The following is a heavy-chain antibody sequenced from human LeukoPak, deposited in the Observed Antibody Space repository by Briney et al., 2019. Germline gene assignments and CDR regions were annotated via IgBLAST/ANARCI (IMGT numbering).Heavy chain of an antibody. CDR3: AIFGGNPLNWFDP. CDR1: EGSGFTLSELS. D-gene: IGHD4-23*01. Sequence: GASVKVSCKVSEGSGFTLSELSIHWVRQAPGIGLEWMGGFHPEQGKTIHAQSFQGRVTMTDDTSTDTAYMELSSLTSEDTAVYYCAIFGGNPLNWFDPWGQGTLVTVSS. J-gene: IGHJ5*02. CDR2: FHPEQGKT. V-gene: IGHV1-24*01.